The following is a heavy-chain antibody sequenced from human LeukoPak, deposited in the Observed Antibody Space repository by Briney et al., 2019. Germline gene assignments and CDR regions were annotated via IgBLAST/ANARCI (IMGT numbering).Heavy chain of an antibody. D-gene: IGHD3-10*02. CDR3: AELGITMIGGV. Sequence: GGSLRLSCAGSGFTFRSYWMHWVRQDPGKGLVWVARINSDGSSTSYADSVKGRFTISRDNAKNSLYLQMNSLRAEDTAVYYCAELGITMIGGVWGKGTTVTISS. CDR2: INSDGSST. V-gene: IGHV3-74*01. J-gene: IGHJ6*04. CDR1: GFTFRSYW.